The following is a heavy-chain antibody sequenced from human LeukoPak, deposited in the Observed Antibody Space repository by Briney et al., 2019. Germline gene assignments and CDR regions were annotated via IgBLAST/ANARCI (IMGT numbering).Heavy chain of an antibody. V-gene: IGHV3-64*01. CDR2: ISSNGGST. J-gene: IGHJ4*02. D-gene: IGHD3-10*01. Sequence: GGSLRLSCAASGFTFSSYAMHWVRQAPGKRLEYVSAISSNGGSTYYANSVKGRFTISRDNSKNTLYLQMGSLRAEDMAVYYCARRGSGSYYFDYWGQGTLVTVSS. CDR3: ARRGSGSYYFDY. CDR1: GFTFSSYA.